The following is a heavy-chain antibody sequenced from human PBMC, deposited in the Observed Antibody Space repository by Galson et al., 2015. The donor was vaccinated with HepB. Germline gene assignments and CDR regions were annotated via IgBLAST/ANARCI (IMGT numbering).Heavy chain of an antibody. CDR1: GGTFSSYA. J-gene: IGHJ6*02. D-gene: IGHD3-10*01. CDR2: IIPILGIA. V-gene: IGHV1-69*04. Sequence: SVKVSCKASGGTFSSYAISWVRQAPGQGLEWMGRIIPILGIANYAQKFQGRVTITADKSTSTAYMELSSLRSEDTAVYYCARHLMVRGVIYYYYGMDVWAQGPRSPSP. CDR3: ARHLMVRGVIYYYYGMDV.